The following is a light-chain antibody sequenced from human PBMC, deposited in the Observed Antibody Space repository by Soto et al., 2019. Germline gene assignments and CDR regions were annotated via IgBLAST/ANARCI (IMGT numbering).Light chain of an antibody. CDR3: QQRSNWPPI. CDR1: QSVSSY. Sequence: DIVLNQSPATLSLSPGERATLSCRASQSVSSYLAWYQQKPGQAPRLLIYDASNRATGIPARFSGSGSGTDFTLTIISLEPEDFVVYYCQQRSNWPPIFGGGTKVDVK. J-gene: IGKJ4*01. CDR2: DAS. V-gene: IGKV3-11*01.